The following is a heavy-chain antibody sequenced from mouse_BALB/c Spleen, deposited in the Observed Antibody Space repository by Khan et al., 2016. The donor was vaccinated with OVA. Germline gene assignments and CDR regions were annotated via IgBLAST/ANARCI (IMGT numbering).Heavy chain of an antibody. V-gene: IGHV3-2*02. CDR2: ISYSGST. D-gene: IGHD1-2*01. Sequence: EVQLVESGPGLVKPSQSLSLTCTVTGYSITSDYAWNWIRQFPGNKLEWMGYISYSGSTSYNPSLKSRISITRDTSKNPFFLQLNSVTTEDTATYYCAKTARIKYWGQGTTLTVSS. CDR1: GYSITSDYA. J-gene: IGHJ2*01. CDR3: AKTARIKY.